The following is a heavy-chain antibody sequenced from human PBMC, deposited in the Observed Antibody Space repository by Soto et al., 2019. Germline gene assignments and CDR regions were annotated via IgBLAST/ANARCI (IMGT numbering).Heavy chain of an antibody. J-gene: IGHJ4*02. Sequence: QVHLVQSGAEVKKSGASVKVSCKASGYTFNRYAIHWVRQAPGQSLEGMGWISTSSGDTKYSEKIKGRATITRDTSASTAYLELGSLSSEDTAVYYCARDIQDCSGGSCGYYFDYWGQGTLVTVSA. CDR1: GYTFNRYA. CDR2: ISTSSGDT. V-gene: IGHV1-3*04. CDR3: ARDIQDCSGGSCGYYFDY. D-gene: IGHD2-15*01.